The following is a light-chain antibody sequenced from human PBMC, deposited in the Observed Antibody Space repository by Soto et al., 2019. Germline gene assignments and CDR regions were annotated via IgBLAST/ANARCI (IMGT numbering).Light chain of an antibody. V-gene: IGLV2-8*01. CDR1: SSDVGGYNS. Sequence: QSVLTQPPSASGSLGQSVTISCTGTSSDVGGYNSVSWYQQRPGKAPKLLIYDVTKRPSGVPVRFSGSKSGNTASLTVSGLQSGDEADYYCSSFGGSDNVIFGGGTQLTVL. CDR2: DVT. CDR3: SSFGGSDNVI. J-gene: IGLJ7*01.